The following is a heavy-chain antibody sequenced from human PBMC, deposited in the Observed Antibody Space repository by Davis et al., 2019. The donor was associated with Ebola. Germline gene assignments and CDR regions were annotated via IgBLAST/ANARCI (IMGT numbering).Heavy chain of an antibody. Sequence: PGGSLRLSCAASGFTFSSYAVSWVRQAPGKGLEWVSAISGSGGSTYYADSVKGRFTISRDNSKNTLYLQMNSLRAEDTAVYYCAKGGYSSSWYSWFDPWGQGTLVTVSS. CDR2: ISGSGGST. V-gene: IGHV3-23*01. CDR1: GFTFSSYA. D-gene: IGHD6-13*01. CDR3: AKGGYSSSWYSWFDP. J-gene: IGHJ5*02.